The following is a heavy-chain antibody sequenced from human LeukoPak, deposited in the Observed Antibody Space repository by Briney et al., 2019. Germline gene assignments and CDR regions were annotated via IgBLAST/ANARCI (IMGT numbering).Heavy chain of an antibody. V-gene: IGHV4-34*01. CDR2: INHSGST. CDR3: ARGAAAAGFDAFDI. D-gene: IGHD6-13*01. J-gene: IGHJ3*02. Sequence: SETLSLTCAVYGGSFSGYYWSWIRQPPGKGLEWIGEINHSGSTNYNPSLKSRVTISVDTSKNQFSLKLSSVTAADTAVYYCARGAAAAGFDAFDIWGQGTMVTVSS. CDR1: GGSFSGYY.